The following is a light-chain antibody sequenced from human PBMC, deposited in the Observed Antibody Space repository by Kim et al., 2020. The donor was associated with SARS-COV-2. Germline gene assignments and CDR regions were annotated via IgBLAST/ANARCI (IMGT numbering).Light chain of an antibody. CDR2: QAS. CDR1: HSIIKW. J-gene: IGKJ1*01. CDR3: QQYYTYWT. V-gene: IGKV1-5*03. Sequence: ATCVGDRVTITCLACHSIIKWLACYQQKPGTAPKLLIYQASSLDTGVPSRFSGSGSGTEFTLTISSLQPDDFATYYCQQYYTYWTFGQGTKVDIK.